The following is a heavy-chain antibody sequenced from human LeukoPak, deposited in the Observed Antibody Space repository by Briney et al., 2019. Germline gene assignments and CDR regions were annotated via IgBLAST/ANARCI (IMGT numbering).Heavy chain of an antibody. CDR3: AKDNRYYYDTSGLRGIDY. CDR2: INPTSGDT. D-gene: IGHD3-22*01. V-gene: IGHV1-2*02. CDR1: GYTFTGYY. Sequence: ASVKVSCKASGYTFTGYYIHWVRQAPGQGLEWMGWINPTSGDTNYVQKFQGRVTMTRDTSISTTYMELNALRSDDTAVYYCAKDNRYYYDTSGLRGIDYWGQGTLVTVSS. J-gene: IGHJ4*02.